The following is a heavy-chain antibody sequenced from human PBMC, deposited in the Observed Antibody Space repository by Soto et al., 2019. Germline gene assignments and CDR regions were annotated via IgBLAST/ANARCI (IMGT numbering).Heavy chain of an antibody. CDR1: GGSISSYS. J-gene: IGHJ5*02. CDR3: GRGTQGGYFSGGGCYSENDS. D-gene: IGHD2-15*01. CDR2: IYYRGST. V-gene: IGHV4-59*01. Sequence: QVQLQESGPGLVKPSETLSLTCTVSGGSISSYSWSWIRQPPGKGLEWIGHIYYRGSTNYNPSLKSRVTISMDTSKNQFSLKLSSVTAADTAVYSCGRGTQGGYFSGGGCYSENDSWGQGTLVTVSS.